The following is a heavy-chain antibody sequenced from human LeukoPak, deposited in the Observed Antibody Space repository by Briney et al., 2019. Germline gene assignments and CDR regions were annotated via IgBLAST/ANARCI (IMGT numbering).Heavy chain of an antibody. CDR3: ARRGTTGAFDI. J-gene: IGHJ3*02. Sequence: PSETLSLTCTVSGGSISSYYWSWIRQPPGKGLEWIGYIYYRGNSNYNPSLQSRVTISVDTSKNQFSLKLSSVTAADTAVYYCARRGTTGAFDIWGRGTMVTVSS. CDR1: GGSISSYY. CDR2: IYYRGNS. V-gene: IGHV4-59*08. D-gene: IGHD1-14*01.